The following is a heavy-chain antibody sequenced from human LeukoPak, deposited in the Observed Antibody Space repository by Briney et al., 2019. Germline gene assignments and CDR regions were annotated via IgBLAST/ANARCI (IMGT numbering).Heavy chain of an antibody. Sequence: GRSLRLSCAASGFTFDDYAMYWVRQAPGKGLEWVSGISWNSGSIGYADSVKGRFTISRGNAKNSLYLQMNSLRAEDTALYYCAKVTEQWLVRGHFDYWGQGTLVTVSS. J-gene: IGHJ4*02. D-gene: IGHD6-19*01. V-gene: IGHV3-9*01. CDR2: ISWNSGSI. CDR1: GFTFDDYA. CDR3: AKVTEQWLVRGHFDY.